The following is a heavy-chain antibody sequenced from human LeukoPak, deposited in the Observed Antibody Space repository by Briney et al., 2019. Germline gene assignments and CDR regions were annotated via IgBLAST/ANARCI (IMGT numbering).Heavy chain of an antibody. J-gene: IGHJ4*02. V-gene: IGHV1-18*01. D-gene: IGHD3-22*01. CDR2: ISAYNGNT. Sequence: GASVKVSCKASGYTFTCYGISWVRQAPGQGLEWMGWISAYNGNTNYAQKLQGRVTMTTDTSTSTAYMELRSLRSDDTAVYYCARDRPHYDSSGYYSYLYYFDYWGQGTLVTVSS. CDR3: ARDRPHYDSSGYYSYLYYFDY. CDR1: GYTFTCYG.